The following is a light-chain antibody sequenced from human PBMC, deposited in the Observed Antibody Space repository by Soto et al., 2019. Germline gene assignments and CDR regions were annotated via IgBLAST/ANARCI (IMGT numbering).Light chain of an antibody. CDR2: AAS. Sequence: DIPMTQAPSSLSASVGDRVTITCRPSQSIRNDLGWYQQKPGKAPKRLIYAASTLQNGVPSRFNGSGSGTEFTLTISSLQPEDFATYYCQHHNSYLALTFGGGTKVEIK. J-gene: IGKJ4*01. CDR1: QSIRND. V-gene: IGKV1-17*01. CDR3: QHHNSYLALT.